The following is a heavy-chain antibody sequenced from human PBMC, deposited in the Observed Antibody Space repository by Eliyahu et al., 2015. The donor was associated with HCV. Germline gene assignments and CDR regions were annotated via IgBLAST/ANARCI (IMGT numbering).Heavy chain of an antibody. D-gene: IGHD1-1*01. V-gene: IGHV3-21*01. Sequence: EVQLVESGGGLVKXGGSLRLXXXXSGXTFSTFSMNWVRQAPGQGLEWVSSISSSSKYLYYADSLKGRFTISRDNAKNSLFLQINRLRAEDTAVYYCARDLDAQYDSHYFDHWGQGTQVTVSS. CDR1: GXTFSTFS. J-gene: IGHJ4*02. CDR3: ARDLDAQYDSHYFDH. CDR2: ISSSSKYL.